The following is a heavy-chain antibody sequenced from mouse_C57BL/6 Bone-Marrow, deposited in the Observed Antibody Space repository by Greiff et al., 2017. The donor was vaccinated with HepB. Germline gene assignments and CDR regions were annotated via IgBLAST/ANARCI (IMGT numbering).Heavy chain of an antibody. CDR3: ARDYYGSSYGYFDV. D-gene: IGHD1-1*01. V-gene: IGHV5-4*01. Sequence: LVESGGGLVKPGGSLKLSYAASGFTFSSYAMSWVRQTPEKRLEWVATISDGGSYTYYPDNVKGRFTISRDNAKNNLYLQMSHLKSEDTAMYYCARDYYGSSYGYFDVWGTGTTVTVSS. J-gene: IGHJ1*03. CDR2: ISDGGSYT. CDR1: GFTFSSYA.